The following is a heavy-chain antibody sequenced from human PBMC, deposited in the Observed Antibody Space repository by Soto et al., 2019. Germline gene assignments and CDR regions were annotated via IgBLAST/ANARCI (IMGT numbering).Heavy chain of an antibody. Sequence: SYTLSLTCTVSGGSISSYYWSWIRQPAGKGLEWIGLIYTSGSTNYNPSLKSRVTMSVDTSKNQFSLKLSSVTAADTAVYYCARDTSVWVVNYYYYGMDVWGQGTTVTASS. CDR3: ARDTSVWVVNYYYYGMDV. CDR1: GGSISSYY. J-gene: IGHJ6*02. D-gene: IGHD3-16*01. CDR2: IYTSGST. V-gene: IGHV4-4*07.